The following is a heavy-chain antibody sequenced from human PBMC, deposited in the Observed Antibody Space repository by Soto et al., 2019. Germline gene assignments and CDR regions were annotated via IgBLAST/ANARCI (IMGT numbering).Heavy chain of an antibody. CDR3: AKDEIIKPIRGDAFNF. Sequence: QVQLVESGGGVVQPGRSLRLSCVASGFTFSSYGMHWFRQAPGKGLEWVSVISYDGSYQYYVDSLKCRFTISRNNSKNALYLQMNSLRSEDTAVYYCAKDEIIKPIRGDAFNFWCQGTMGTVAS. J-gene: IGHJ3*01. CDR2: ISYDGSYQ. V-gene: IGHV3-30*18. CDR1: GFTFSSYG.